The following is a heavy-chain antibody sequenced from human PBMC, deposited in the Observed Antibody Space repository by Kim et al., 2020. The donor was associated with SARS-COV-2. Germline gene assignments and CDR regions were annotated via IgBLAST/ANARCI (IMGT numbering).Heavy chain of an antibody. Sequence: SETLSLTCAVYGGSFSGYYWSWIRQPPGKGLEWIGEINHSGSTNYNPSLKSRVTISVDTSKNQFSLKLSSVTAADTAVYYCAGGYCSSTSCYLTRYYYG. CDR1: GGSFSGYY. D-gene: IGHD2-2*01. CDR3: AGGYCSSTSCYLTRYYYG. V-gene: IGHV4-34*01. CDR2: INHSGST. J-gene: IGHJ6*01.